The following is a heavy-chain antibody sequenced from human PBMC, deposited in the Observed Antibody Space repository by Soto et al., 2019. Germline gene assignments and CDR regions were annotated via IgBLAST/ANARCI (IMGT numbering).Heavy chain of an antibody. V-gene: IGHV4-31*03. CDR1: GGSISSGGYY. Sequence: SETLSLTCTVSGGSISSGGYYWSWIRQHPGTGLEWIGYIYSNGNTYYNPSLKSRVTISVDTSKNQFSLKLSSVTAADTAVYYCAGWYYYDSSGYFSFDIWGQGTMVTVS. J-gene: IGHJ3*02. CDR2: IYSNGNT. CDR3: AGWYYYDSSGYFSFDI. D-gene: IGHD3-22*01.